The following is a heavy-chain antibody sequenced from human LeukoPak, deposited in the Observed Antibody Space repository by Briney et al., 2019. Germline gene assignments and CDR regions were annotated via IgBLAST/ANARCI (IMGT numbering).Heavy chain of an antibody. Sequence: HPGGSLRLSCAASGFSFSSHAMNWVRQAPGKGLEWVSYISSSGGNIYYADSVKGRFTSSRDNAKNSLYLQMNSLRAEDTAVYYCARDEWHTSLTEGYRGQGTLVTVSS. CDR2: ISSSGGNI. D-gene: IGHD6-13*01. J-gene: IGHJ4*02. V-gene: IGHV3-48*01. CDR3: ARDEWHTSLTEGY. CDR1: GFSFSSHA.